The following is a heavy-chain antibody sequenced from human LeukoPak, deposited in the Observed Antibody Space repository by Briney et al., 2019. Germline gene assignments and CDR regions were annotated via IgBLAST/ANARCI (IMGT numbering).Heavy chain of an antibody. J-gene: IGHJ3*02. D-gene: IGHD2-15*01. CDR2: IYKNGYT. CDR3: VRASVESGGAFDI. CDR1: PGAIRNYY. V-gene: IGHV4-4*07. Sequence: SETLSLTCTVSPGAIRNYYWNWIRQPAGQGLQWIGRIYKNGYTNYNPSLKSRITMSIDTSKNQFSLNLTSVTAADTAVYYCVRASVESGGAFDIWGQGTMVTVSS.